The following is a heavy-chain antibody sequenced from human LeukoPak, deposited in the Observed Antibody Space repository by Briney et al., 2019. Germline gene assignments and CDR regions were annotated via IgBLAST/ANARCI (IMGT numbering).Heavy chain of an antibody. D-gene: IGHD6-13*01. V-gene: IGHV3-74*01. CDR2: INSEGSST. CDR3: ARAGSSWNWYFDL. Sequence: PGGSLRLSCAASGFTLSIYCMHCGRQAPGKGLVWVSRINSEGSSTSYADSGKGRFTISRDNAKNTLYLQMNSLRAEDTAVYYCARAGSSWNWYFDLWGRGTLVTVSS. CDR1: GFTLSIYC. J-gene: IGHJ2*01.